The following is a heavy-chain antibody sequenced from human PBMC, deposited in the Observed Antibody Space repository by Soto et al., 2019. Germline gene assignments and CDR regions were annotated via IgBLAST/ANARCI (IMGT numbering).Heavy chain of an antibody. Sequence: SETLSLTCIVSGASFSDANYYWVWIRQPPGEGLEWIGSFYYDGRTYYNASLKSRVTISVDTSKNHFSLMLTSVTAADTAVYYCARRSHLVVDPTWGQGTLVIV. J-gene: IGHJ4*02. CDR2: FYYDGRT. CDR3: ARRSHLVVDPT. CDR1: GASFSDANYY. D-gene: IGHD2-21*01. V-gene: IGHV4-39*02.